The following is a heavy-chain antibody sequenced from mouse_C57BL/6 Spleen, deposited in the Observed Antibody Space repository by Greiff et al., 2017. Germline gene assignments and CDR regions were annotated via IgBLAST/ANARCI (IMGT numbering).Heavy chain of an antibody. Sequence: VKLQQPGAELVKPGASVKLSCKASGYTFTSYWMHWVKQRPGRGLEWIGRIDPSSGGTKYNEKFQSKATLTVDKPSSTAYMQLSSLTSEDSAVLYCAGDSNGRDFFAYWGQGTLVTVSA. V-gene: IGHV1-72*01. J-gene: IGHJ3*01. CDR2: IDPSSGGT. CDR3: AGDSNGRDFFAY. D-gene: IGHD3-3*01. CDR1: GYTFTSYW.